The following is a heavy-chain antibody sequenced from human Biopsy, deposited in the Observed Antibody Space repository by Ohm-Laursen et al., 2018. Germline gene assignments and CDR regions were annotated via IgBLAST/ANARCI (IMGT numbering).Heavy chain of an antibody. J-gene: IGHJ6*02. CDR2: INTENGNT. D-gene: IGHD1-1*01. Sequence: SVKASCKTSGYTFTSYGISWVRQAPGQGLEWMGWINTENGNTIYAQNLQGRVTMTADTSTSTAYMEVTSLRSDDTAVYYCARAKLEPVYYYYGMDVWGQGTTATVSS. V-gene: IGHV1-18*01. CDR1: GYTFTSYG. CDR3: ARAKLEPVYYYYGMDV.